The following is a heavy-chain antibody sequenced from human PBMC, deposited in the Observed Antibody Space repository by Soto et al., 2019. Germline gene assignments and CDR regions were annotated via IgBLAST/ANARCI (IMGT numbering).Heavy chain of an antibody. Sequence: QVQLQESGPGLVKPSETLSLTCTVSGGSISSYYWSWIRQPPGKGLEWIGYIYYSGSTNYNPSLKSRVTISVDTSKNQFSLKLSSVTAADTAVYYCARYYGTMFDYWGQGTLVTVSS. D-gene: IGHD3-10*01. V-gene: IGHV4-59*01. CDR3: ARYYGTMFDY. CDR2: IYYSGST. J-gene: IGHJ4*02. CDR1: GGSISSYY.